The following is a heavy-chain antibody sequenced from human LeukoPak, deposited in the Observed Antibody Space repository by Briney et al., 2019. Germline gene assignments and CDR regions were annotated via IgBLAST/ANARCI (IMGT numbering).Heavy chain of an antibody. Sequence: PSETLSLTCAVYGGSFSGYYWSWIRQPPGKGLEWIGEINHSGSTNYNPSLKSRVTISVDTSKNQFSLKLSSVTAADTAVYYCARVGVLRFLGNYYYYMDVWGKGTTVTVSS. D-gene: IGHD3-3*01. CDR2: INHSGST. CDR1: GGSFSGYY. V-gene: IGHV4-34*01. J-gene: IGHJ6*03. CDR3: ARVGVLRFLGNYYYYMDV.